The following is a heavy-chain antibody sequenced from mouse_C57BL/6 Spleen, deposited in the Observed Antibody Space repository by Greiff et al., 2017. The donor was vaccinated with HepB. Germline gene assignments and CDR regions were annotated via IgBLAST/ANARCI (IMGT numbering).Heavy chain of an antibody. CDR2: IYPGDGDT. CDR3: AREGNYDYGDYYAMDY. J-gene: IGHJ4*01. D-gene: IGHD2-4*01. V-gene: IGHV1-80*01. CDR1: GYAFSSYW. Sequence: QVQLKESGAELVKPGASVKISCKASGYAFSSYWMNWVKQRPGKGLEWIGQIYPGDGDTNYNGKFKGKATLTADKSSSTAYMQLSSLTSEDSAVYFCAREGNYDYGDYYAMDYWGQGTSVTVSS.